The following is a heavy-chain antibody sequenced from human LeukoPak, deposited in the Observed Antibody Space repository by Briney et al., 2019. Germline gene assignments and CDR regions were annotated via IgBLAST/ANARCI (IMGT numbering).Heavy chain of an antibody. V-gene: IGHV4-31*03. Sequence: SETLSLTCTVSGGSINSGGYYWSWIRQHPGKGLEWIGYIYYSGSTYYNPSLKSRVTISVDTSKNQFSLKLSSVTAADTAVYYCARQQVTTSSYYFDYWGQGTLVTVSS. D-gene: IGHD4-11*01. J-gene: IGHJ4*02. CDR1: GGSINSGGYY. CDR3: ARQQVTTSSYYFDY. CDR2: IYYSGST.